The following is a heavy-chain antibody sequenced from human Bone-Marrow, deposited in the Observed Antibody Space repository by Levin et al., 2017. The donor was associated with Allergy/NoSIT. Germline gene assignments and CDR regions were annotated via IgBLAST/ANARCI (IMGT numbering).Heavy chain of an antibody. CDR2: IFYTGTT. V-gene: IGHV4-30-4*01. J-gene: IGHJ4*02. D-gene: IGHD4/OR15-4a*01. Sequence: SETLSLTCSVSGASITSPDYYWTWVRQSPGKGLEWIGYIFYTGTTRYNPSLNNRATISVDTARSQFYLKQDSVTAADTAVYYGVRGAYFIDSDRRVDHWGQGTLDSGYS. CDR1: GASITSPDYY. CDR3: VRGAYFIDSDRRVDH.